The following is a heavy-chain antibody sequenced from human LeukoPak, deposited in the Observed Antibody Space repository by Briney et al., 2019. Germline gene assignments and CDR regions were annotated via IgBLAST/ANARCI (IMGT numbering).Heavy chain of an antibody. J-gene: IGHJ4*02. V-gene: IGHV4-30-4*01. D-gene: IGHD5-18*01. CDR3: ARDLPALVPVY. CDR1: GGSISSGDYY. Sequence: SQILSLTCTVSGGSISSGDYYWSWIRQPPGKGLEWIGYIYYSGSTYYNPTLKSRVTISVDTSNNQFSLKLSSVTAADTAVYYCARDLPALVPVYWGQGTLVTVSS. CDR2: IYYSGST.